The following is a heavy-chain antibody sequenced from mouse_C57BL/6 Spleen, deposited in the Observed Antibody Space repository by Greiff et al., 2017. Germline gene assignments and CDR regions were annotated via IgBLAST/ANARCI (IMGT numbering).Heavy chain of an antibody. CDR3: TRDPGQHYGNYGGSFDY. Sequence: EVKLVESGAGLVKPGGSLKLSCAASGFTFSSYAMSWVRQTPEKRLEWVAYISSGGDYIYYADTVKGRFTISRDNARNTLYLQMSSLKSEDTAMYYCTRDPGQHYGNYGGSFDYWGQGTTLTVSS. D-gene: IGHD2-1*01. CDR2: ISSGGDYI. J-gene: IGHJ2*01. CDR1: GFTFSSYA. V-gene: IGHV5-9-1*02.